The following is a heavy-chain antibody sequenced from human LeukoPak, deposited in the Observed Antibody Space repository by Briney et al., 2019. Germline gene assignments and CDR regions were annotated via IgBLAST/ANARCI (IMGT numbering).Heavy chain of an antibody. CDR2: IIPILGIA. V-gene: IGHV1-69*04. D-gene: IGHD3-10*01. Sequence: GASVKVSCKASGGTFSSYAISWVRQAPGQGLEWMGRIIPILGIANYAQKFQSRVTITADKSTSTAYMELSSLRSEDTAVYYCASSKGLWFGELSHLYYFDYWGQGTLVTVSS. CDR3: ASSKGLWFGELSHLYYFDY. CDR1: GGTFSSYA. J-gene: IGHJ4*02.